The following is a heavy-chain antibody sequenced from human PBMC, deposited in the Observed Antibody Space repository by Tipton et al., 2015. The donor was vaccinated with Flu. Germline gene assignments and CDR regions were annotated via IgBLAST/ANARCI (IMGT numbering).Heavy chain of an antibody. Sequence: QLVQSGPEVKKPGSSVKVSCKASGGTFSNYAISWVRQAPGQGLEWMGGITPLFGTANYAQKFQGRVTITADESTSTAYMELRSLRSDDTAVYYCARDQGGLTSSGWYFKYYYYYMDVWGKGTTVTVSS. V-gene: IGHV1-69*01. CDR1: GGTFSNYA. J-gene: IGHJ6*03. CDR2: ITPLFGTA. D-gene: IGHD6-19*01. CDR3: ARDQGGLTSSGWYFKYYYYYMDV.